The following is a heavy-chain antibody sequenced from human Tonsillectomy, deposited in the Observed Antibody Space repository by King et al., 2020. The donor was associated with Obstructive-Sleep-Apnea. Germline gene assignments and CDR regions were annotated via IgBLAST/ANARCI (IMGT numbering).Heavy chain of an antibody. CDR3: ARASELENYFDY. CDR2: ISYDGSNK. D-gene: IGHD1-14*01. V-gene: IGHV3-30*04. Sequence: VQLVESGGGVVQPGKSLRLSCAASRFSFSSYAMRWVRQAPGKGLEWVAVISYDGSNKYYADSVKGRFTISRDNSKNTLYLQMNGLRAEDTAVFYCARASELENYFDYWGQGTLVTVSS. CDR1: RFSFSSYA. J-gene: IGHJ4*02.